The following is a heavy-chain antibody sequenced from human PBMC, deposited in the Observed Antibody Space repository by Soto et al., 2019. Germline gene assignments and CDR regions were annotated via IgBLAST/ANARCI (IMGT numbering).Heavy chain of an antibody. CDR2: IYYSGST. Sequence: PSETLSLTCSVSGGSIVSYYWNWIRQSPGKGLEWLGYIYYSGSTNYNPSLKSRVSISVDTSKNQFSLKLTSVTAADTAVYYCARYSSSTPLYGMDVWGPGTTVT. CDR3: ARYSSSTPLYGMDV. V-gene: IGHV4-59*01. J-gene: IGHJ6*02. D-gene: IGHD6-6*01. CDR1: GGSIVSYY.